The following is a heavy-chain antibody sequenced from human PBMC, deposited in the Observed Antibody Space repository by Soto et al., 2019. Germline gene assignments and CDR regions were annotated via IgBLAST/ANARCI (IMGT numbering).Heavy chain of an antibody. CDR3: ARGEVGGSHWFDP. J-gene: IGHJ5*02. V-gene: IGHV4-34*01. CDR2: INHSGST. D-gene: IGHD2-15*01. CDR1: GGSFSGYY. Sequence: SETLSLTCAVYGGSFSGYYWSWIRQPPGKGLEWIGEINHSGSTNYNPSLKSRVTISVDTSKNQFSLKLSSVTAADTAVYYCARGEVGGSHWFDPWGQGTLVTVSS.